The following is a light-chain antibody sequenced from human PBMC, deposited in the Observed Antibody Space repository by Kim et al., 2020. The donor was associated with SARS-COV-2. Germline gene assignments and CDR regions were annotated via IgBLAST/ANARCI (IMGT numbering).Light chain of an antibody. V-gene: IGLV1-47*01. J-gene: IGLJ2*01. CDR3: AAWDDSLSVV. CDR1: SSNIGSNY. CDR2: RNN. Sequence: QSVLTQPPSASGTPGQRVTISCSGSSSNIGSNYVYWYQQLPGTAPKLLIYRNNQRPSGVPDRFSDSKSGTSASLAISGLRSEDETDYYCAAWDDSLSVVFGGGTQLTVL.